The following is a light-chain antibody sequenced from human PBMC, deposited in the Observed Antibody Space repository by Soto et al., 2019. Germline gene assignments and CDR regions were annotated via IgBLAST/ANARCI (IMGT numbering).Light chain of an antibody. V-gene: IGKV3-20*01. CDR3: QQYGSSPHT. J-gene: IGKJ2*01. CDR2: GAS. CDR1: QSVSNSY. Sequence: EIVLTQSPGTLSLSPGERATLSCRASQSVSNSYLAWYQHKPGQAPRLLIYGASSRTTGIPDRLSGSGSGTEFTLNISRLEPEDFAVYYCQQYGSSPHTFGQGTKLEIK.